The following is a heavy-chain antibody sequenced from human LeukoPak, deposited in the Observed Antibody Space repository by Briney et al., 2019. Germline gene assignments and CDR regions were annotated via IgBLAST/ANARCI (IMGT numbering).Heavy chain of an antibody. D-gene: IGHD2-8*01. CDR2: IYCGGST. Sequence: GGSLRLSCAASGFTVSSNYMSWVRQAPGKGLEWVSVIYCGGSTYYADSVKGRFTISRDNSKNTLYLQMNSLRAEDTAVYYCARAFGVYALTHWGQGTLVTVSS. V-gene: IGHV3-53*01. J-gene: IGHJ4*02. CDR3: ARAFGVYALTH. CDR1: GFTVSSNY.